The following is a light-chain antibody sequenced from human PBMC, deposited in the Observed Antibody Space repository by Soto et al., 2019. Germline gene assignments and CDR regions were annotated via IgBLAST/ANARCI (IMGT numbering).Light chain of an antibody. V-gene: IGKV3-11*01. CDR1: QSVSSY. CDR3: QQRSNPPT. CDR2: DAS. Sequence: EIVLTQSPATLSLSPGERATLSCRASQSVSSYLAWYQQKPGQAPRLLIYDASNRATGIPARFSGSGSGTDFTLTISSLEPEDFAVYYWQQRSNPPTFGGGTKVEIK. J-gene: IGKJ4*01.